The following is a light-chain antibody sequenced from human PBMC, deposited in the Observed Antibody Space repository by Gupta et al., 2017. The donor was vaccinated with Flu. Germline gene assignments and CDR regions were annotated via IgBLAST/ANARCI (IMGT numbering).Light chain of an antibody. CDR2: DVT. CDR1: SSDVGGYDF. V-gene: IGLV2-14*04. Sequence: TSSDVGGYDFVSWYQQYPGKAPKLMIYDVTQRPSGVSDRFSGSKSGNTASLTISGLQAEDEAHYYCSSYTSSDTGVFGGGTKVTVL. J-gene: IGLJ3*02. CDR3: SSYTSSDTGV.